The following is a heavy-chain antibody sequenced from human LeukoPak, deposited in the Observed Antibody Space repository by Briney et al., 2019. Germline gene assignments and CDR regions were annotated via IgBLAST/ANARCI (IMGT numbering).Heavy chain of an antibody. V-gene: IGHV4-34*01. CDR2: INHSGST. J-gene: IGHJ4*02. D-gene: IGHD3-22*01. CDR1: GGSFSGYY. Sequence: PSETLSLTCAVYGGSFSGYYWSWIRQPPGKGLEWIGEINHSGSTNYNPSLKSRVTISVDTSKNQFSLKLSSVTAADTAVYYCARARQSHRITMIVVVIGPLDYWGQGTLVTVSP. CDR3: ARARQSHRITMIVVVIGPLDY.